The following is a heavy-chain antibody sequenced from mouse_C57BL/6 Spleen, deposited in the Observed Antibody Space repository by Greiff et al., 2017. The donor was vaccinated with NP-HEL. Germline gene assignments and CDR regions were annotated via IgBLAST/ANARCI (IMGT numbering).Heavy chain of an antibody. CDR2: ISYDGSN. J-gene: IGHJ1*03. V-gene: IGHV3-6*01. CDR1: GYSITSGYY. CDR3: ARDAYYYGSSYDYWYFDV. Sequence: DVKLQESGPGLVKPSQSLSLTCSVTGYSITSGYYWNWIRQFPGNKLEWMGYISYDGSNNYNPSLKNRISITRDTSKNQFFLKLNSVTTEDTATYYCARDAYYYGSSYDYWYFDVWGTGTTVTVSS. D-gene: IGHD1-1*01.